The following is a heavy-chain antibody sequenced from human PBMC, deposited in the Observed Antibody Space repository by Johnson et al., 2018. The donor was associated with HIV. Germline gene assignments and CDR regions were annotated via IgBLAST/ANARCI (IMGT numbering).Heavy chain of an antibody. V-gene: IGHV3-66*01. Sequence: VQLVESGGGLVQPGGSLRLSCAASGFTVNSNYMSWVRQAPGKGLEWVSVIYSGGSTYYADSVKGRFTISRDNSKNTLYLQMNSLIAEDTAVYYCARDDVRDGKSFDIWGQGTMVTVSS. J-gene: IGHJ3*02. CDR2: IYSGGST. CDR3: ARDDVRDGKSFDI. CDR1: GFTVNSNY.